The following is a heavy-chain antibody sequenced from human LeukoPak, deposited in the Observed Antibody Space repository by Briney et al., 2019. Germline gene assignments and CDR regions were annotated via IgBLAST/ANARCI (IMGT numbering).Heavy chain of an antibody. CDR2: ISYDGSNK. V-gene: IGHV3-30*04. CDR1: GFTFSSYV. D-gene: IGHD1-26*01. J-gene: IGHJ6*02. CDR3: ARAPTSPYSGTIRPYYGMDV. Sequence: PGGSLRLSCAASGFTFSSYVMHWVRQAPGKGLEWVAVISYDGSNKYYADSVKGRFTISRDNSKNTLYLQMNSLRAEDTAVYYCARAPTSPYSGTIRPYYGMDVWGQGTTVTVSS.